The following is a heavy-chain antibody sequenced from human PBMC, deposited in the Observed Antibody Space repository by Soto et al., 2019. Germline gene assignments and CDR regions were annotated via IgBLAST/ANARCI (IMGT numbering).Heavy chain of an antibody. V-gene: IGHV3-15*07. CDR2: IKSKTDGGTT. D-gene: IGHD3-22*01. CDR3: TTLGHYYDSSPLDV. Sequence: PGGALRLSCAASGFTFSNAWMNWVRQAPGKGLEWVGRIKSKTDGGTTDYTAPVKGGFTISRDDSKNTLYLQMNSLKTEDTAVYYCTTLGHYYDSSPLDVWGQGTTVTVSS. J-gene: IGHJ6*02. CDR1: GFTFSNAW.